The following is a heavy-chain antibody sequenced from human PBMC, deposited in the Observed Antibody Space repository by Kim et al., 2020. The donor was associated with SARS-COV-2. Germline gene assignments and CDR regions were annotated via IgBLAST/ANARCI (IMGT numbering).Heavy chain of an antibody. J-gene: IGHJ3*02. V-gene: IGHV3-66*01. D-gene: IGHD1-1*01. CDR3: ARASTGTGAFDI. Sequence: YYADSVNGRFTISRDKSKNTLYLQMTSLRAEDTAVYYCARASTGTGAFDIWGQGTMVTVSS.